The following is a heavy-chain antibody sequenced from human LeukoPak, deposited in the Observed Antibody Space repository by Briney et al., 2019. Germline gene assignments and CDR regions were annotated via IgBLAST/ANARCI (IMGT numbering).Heavy chain of an antibody. V-gene: IGHV1-69*04. Sequence: GSSVKVSCKASGGTFSSYAISWVRQAPGQGLEWMGRIIPTFGIANYAQKFQGRVTITADKSTSTAYMELSSLRSEDTAVYYCARDPGYCSGGSCYSDAFDIWGRGTIVTVSS. CDR3: ARDPGYCSGGSCYSDAFDI. CDR1: GGTFSSYA. D-gene: IGHD2-15*01. CDR2: IIPTFGIA. J-gene: IGHJ3*02.